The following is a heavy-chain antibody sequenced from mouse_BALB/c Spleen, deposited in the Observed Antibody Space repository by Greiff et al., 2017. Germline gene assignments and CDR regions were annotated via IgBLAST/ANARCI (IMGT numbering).Heavy chain of an antibody. CDR2: IYPGDGDT. Sequence: QVQLQQSGPELVKPGASVKISCKASGYAFSSSWMNWVKQRPGQGLEWIGRIYPGDGDTNYNGKFKGKATLTADKSSSTAYMQLSSLTSVDSAVYFCAREDGYYAMDYWGQGTSVTVSS. J-gene: IGHJ4*01. V-gene: IGHV1-82*01. D-gene: IGHD2-3*01. CDR3: AREDGYYAMDY. CDR1: GYAFSSSW.